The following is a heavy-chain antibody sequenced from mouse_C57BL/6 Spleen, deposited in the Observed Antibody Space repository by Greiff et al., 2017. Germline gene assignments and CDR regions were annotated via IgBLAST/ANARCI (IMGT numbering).Heavy chain of an antibody. CDR2: IDPSDSYI. CDR1: GYTFTGYW. V-gene: IGHV1-50*01. J-gene: IGHJ3*01. Sequence: QVQLQQPGAELVKPGASVKLSCKASGYTFTGYWMQWVKQRPGQGLEWIGEIDPSDSYINYNQKFKGKATLTVDTSSSTAYMQLSSLTSEDSAVYYCARRGLTLFAYWGQGTLVTVSA. CDR3: ARRGLTLFAY.